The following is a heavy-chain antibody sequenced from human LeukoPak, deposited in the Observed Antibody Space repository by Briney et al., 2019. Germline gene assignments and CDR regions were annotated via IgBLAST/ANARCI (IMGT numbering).Heavy chain of an antibody. V-gene: IGHV3-23*01. Sequence: PGGSLRLSCAASGFTVSSNYMSWVRQAPGKGLEWVSSVSGSGGNTHYADSVKGRFTISRDNSKNTLSLQMNSLRAEDTAVYYCAKSGLSRFDYWGQGTLVTVSS. D-gene: IGHD4/OR15-4a*01. CDR3: AKSGLSRFDY. J-gene: IGHJ4*02. CDR1: GFTVSSNY. CDR2: VSGSGGNT.